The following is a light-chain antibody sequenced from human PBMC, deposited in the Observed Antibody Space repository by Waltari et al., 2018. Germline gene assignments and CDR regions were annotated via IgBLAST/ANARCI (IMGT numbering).Light chain of an antibody. CDR2: EVS. CDR1: DSAAGAYDY. V-gene: IGLV2-14*01. J-gene: IGLJ1*01. CDR3: SSYTTSSAPGV. Sequence: QSALPQPAPVSGPPAQPITISCSGTDSAAGAYDYVSSYQQHPGKAPPRISYEVSIVPSGISNRFSAAKSGNTASLTISGLQAEDEADYYCSSYTTSSAPGVFGTGTRVTVL.